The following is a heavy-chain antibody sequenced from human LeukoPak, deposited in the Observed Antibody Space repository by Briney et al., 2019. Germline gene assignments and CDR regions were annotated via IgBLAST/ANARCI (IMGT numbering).Heavy chain of an antibody. D-gene: IGHD1-26*01. CDR1: GFTFSSYG. CDR3: ARSIGLTGGSVDV. CDR2: ITDSGNTI. V-gene: IGHV3-48*04. Sequence: GRSLRLSCAASGFTFSSYGMHWVRQAPGKGLEWVSYITDSGNTIHYADSVKGRFTISRDNAKNSLYLQMNSLRAEDTAVYYCARSIGLTGGSVDVWGQGTTVTVSS. J-gene: IGHJ6*02.